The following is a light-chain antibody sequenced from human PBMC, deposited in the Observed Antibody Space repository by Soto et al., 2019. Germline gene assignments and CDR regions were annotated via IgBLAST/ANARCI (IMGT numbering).Light chain of an antibody. V-gene: IGLV2-14*01. Sequence: QSALTQPASVSGSPGQAITISCTGTSSDVGYYNYVSWYQHHPGKVPKLMIYEVSNRPSGVYNRFSGSKSGDTASLTSSGLQAEDEADYYCSSYTTSSTQVFGGGTKLTVL. CDR2: EVS. CDR3: SSYTTSSTQV. CDR1: SSDVGYYNY. J-gene: IGLJ3*02.